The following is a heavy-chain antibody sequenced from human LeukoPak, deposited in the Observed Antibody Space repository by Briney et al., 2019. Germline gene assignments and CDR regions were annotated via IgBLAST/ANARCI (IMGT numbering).Heavy chain of an antibody. CDR2: ISGSGGST. CDR1: GFTFSSYA. J-gene: IGHJ4*02. Sequence: GGSLRLSCAASGFTFSSYAMSWVRQAPGKGLEWVSAISGSGGSTYYADSVKGRSTISRDNSKNTLYLQMNSLRAEDTAVYYCARDKGITGADDYWGQGTLVTVSS. CDR3: ARDKGITGADDY. V-gene: IGHV3-23*01. D-gene: IGHD6-13*01.